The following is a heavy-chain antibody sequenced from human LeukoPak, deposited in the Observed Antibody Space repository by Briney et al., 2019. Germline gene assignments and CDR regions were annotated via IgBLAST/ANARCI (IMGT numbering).Heavy chain of an antibody. V-gene: IGHV3-11*05. J-gene: IGHJ4*02. CDR1: AVTFRDYY. CDR2: ISSASDYT. Sequence: PGGSLRLSCAASAVTFRDYYMIWSRQAPGKGLEWVSYISSASDYTNYADSVKGRFTVSRDNAKNSLYLQLNSLRAEDTAVYYCETDDYNRLDNWGQGTLVTVSS. CDR3: ETDDYNRLDN. D-gene: IGHD4-11*01.